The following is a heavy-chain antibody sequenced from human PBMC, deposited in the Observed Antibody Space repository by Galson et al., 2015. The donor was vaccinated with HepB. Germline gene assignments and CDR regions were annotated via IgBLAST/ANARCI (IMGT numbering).Heavy chain of an antibody. D-gene: IGHD3-3*01. CDR3: ARGIGVADLWGGYYEYFDS. Sequence: ETLSLTCAVYGGSFSGYYWSWLRQPPGKGLEWIGEINYSGSTKYNPSLKSRVTISVDTPKNQFTLKLSSVTAADTAVYYCARGIGVADLWGGYYEYFDSWGQGTLVTVSS. J-gene: IGHJ4*02. CDR1: GGSFSGYY. CDR2: INYSGST. V-gene: IGHV4-34*01.